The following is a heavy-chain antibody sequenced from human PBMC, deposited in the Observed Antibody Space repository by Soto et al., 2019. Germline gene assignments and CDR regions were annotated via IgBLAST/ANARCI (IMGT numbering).Heavy chain of an antibody. J-gene: IGHJ5*01. CDR2: VSYDGTKK. V-gene: IGHV3-30*03. CDR1: GFTFSRNG. Sequence: QVQLVESGGGVVQPGTSLRLTCAGSGFTFSRNGMHWVRQAPGKGLEWVALVSYDGTKKYYVDSVKGRFTISRDNSENTLDRQMNSLRAEDTAVYYCARWVGGSMSDNSGKYDSWGQGTLVTVSS. D-gene: IGHD3-22*01. CDR3: ARWVGGSMSDNSGKYDS.